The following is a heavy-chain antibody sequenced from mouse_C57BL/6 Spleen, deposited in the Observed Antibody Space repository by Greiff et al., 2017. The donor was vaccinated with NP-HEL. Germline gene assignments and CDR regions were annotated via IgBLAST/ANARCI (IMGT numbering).Heavy chain of an antibody. Sequence: VHVKQSGPVLVKPGASVKMSCKASGYTFTDYYMNWVKQSHGKSLEWIGVINPYNGGTSYNQKFKGKATLTVDKSSSTAYMELNSLTSEDSAVYYCARGREYYFDYWGQGTTLTVSS. CDR2: INPYNGGT. CDR1: GYTFTDYY. V-gene: IGHV1-19*01. CDR3: ARGREYYFDY. J-gene: IGHJ2*01.